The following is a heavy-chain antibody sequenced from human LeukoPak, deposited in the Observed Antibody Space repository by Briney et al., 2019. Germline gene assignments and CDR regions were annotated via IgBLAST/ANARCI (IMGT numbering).Heavy chain of an antibody. D-gene: IGHD2-2*01. CDR3: ASSHMLQYCSRTNCGREFDY. CDR1: GGSVSSGNW. Sequence: SETLSLTCAVSGGSVSSGNWWSWVRQPPGKGLEWIGEIYHSGSTNYNPSLKSRVTISVDKSKNQFSLKLSSVTAADTAVYYCASSHMLQYCSRTNCGREFDYWGQGILVTVSS. J-gene: IGHJ4*02. CDR2: IYHSGST. V-gene: IGHV4-4*02.